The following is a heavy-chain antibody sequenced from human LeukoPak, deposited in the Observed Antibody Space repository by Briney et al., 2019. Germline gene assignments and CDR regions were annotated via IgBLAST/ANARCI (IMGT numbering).Heavy chain of an antibody. V-gene: IGHV1-8*01. CDR1: GYTFTSYD. CDR3: ARVGGAMVTTPHYYYYMDV. Sequence: ASVKVSCKASGYTFTSYDINWVRQATGQGLEWMGWMNPNSGNTGYAQKVQGRVTMTRNTSISTAYMELSSLRSEDTAVYYCARVGGAMVTTPHYYYYMDVWGKGTTVTISS. CDR2: MNPNSGNT. D-gene: IGHD5-18*01. J-gene: IGHJ6*03.